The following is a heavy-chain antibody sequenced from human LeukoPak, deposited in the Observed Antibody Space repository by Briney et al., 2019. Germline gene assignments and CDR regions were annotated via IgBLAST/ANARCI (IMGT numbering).Heavy chain of an antibody. D-gene: IGHD1-26*01. CDR1: GYTFINYD. J-gene: IGHJ4*02. CDR2: MNPKSGNT. Sequence: GASVKVSCKTSGYTFINYDINWVRQATGQGLEWMGWMNPKSGNTGSARRFQGRVTMTRDTSISTAYMELSSLASEDTAVYYCARVWGAIDYWGQGTLVTVSS. CDR3: ARVWGAIDY. V-gene: IGHV1-8*01.